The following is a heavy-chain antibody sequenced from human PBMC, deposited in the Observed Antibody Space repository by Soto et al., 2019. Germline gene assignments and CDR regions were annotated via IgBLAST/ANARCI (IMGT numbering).Heavy chain of an antibody. J-gene: IGHJ6*03. CDR1: GGSISSGGYY. CDR2: IYYSGST. CDR3: ARIITGQHKITNYYYYYYMDV. D-gene: IGHD1-20*01. V-gene: IGHV4-31*03. Sequence: QVQLQESGPGLVKPSQTLSLTCTVSGGSISSGGYYWSWIRQHPGKGLEWIGYIYYSGSTYYNPSLKSRVTISVDTSKNQFSLKLSSVTAADTAVYYCARIITGQHKITNYYYYYYMDVWGKGTTVTVSS.